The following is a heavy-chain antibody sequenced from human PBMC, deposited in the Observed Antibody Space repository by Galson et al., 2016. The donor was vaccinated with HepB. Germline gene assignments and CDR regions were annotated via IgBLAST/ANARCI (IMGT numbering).Heavy chain of an antibody. CDR1: GYTFTAYY. CDR3: ARVRASGVPPRSTYGMDV. Sequence: SVKVSCKASGYTFTAYYIHWVRQIPGQGLQWMGWINPNSGDTNYAQRFQRWVTMTRDTSISTAYMELSRLRSDDTAVYYCARVRASGVPPRSTYGMDVWGQGTKVTVSS. CDR2: INPNSGDT. D-gene: IGHD3-3*01. J-gene: IGHJ6*02. V-gene: IGHV1-2*04.